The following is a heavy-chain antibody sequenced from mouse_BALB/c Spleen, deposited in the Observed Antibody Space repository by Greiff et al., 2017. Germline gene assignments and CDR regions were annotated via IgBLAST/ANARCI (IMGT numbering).Heavy chain of an antibody. CDR2: IDPYNGGT. D-gene: IGHD2-4*01. J-gene: IGHJ1*01. V-gene: IGHV1S135*01. CDR1: GYSFTDYN. Sequence: LVESGPELVKPGASVKVSCKASGYSFTDYNMYWVKQSHGKSLEWIGYIDPYNGGTSYNQKFKGKATLTVDKSSSTAFMHLNSLTSEDSAVYYCARRVYYDYDGWYFDVWGAGTTVTVSS. CDR3: ARRVYYDYDGWYFDV.